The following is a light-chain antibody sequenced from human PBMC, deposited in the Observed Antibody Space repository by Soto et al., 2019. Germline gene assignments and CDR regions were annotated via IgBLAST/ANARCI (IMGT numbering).Light chain of an antibody. J-gene: IGLJ3*02. CDR2: DVS. V-gene: IGLV2-14*03. CDR1: SSDVGAYHS. CDR3: SSFTDTGTVM. Sequence: QSALTQPASVSGSPGQSSTISCTGTSSDVGAYHSVSWYQQHPGKAPKLIIFDVSNRPSGVSNRFSGSKSGNTASLTISGLQAEDEADYYCSSFTDTGTVMFGGGTKVTVL.